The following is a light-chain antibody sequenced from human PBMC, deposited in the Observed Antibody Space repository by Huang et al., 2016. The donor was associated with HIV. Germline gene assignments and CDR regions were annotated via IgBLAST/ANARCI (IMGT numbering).Light chain of an antibody. CDR2: AAS. CDR3: QQSYSTLT. Sequence: DIQMTQSQSSLSASVGDRVTITCRASQSISRYLNWYQQKPGKAPKLRIYAASSLQSVVPSRVSGSGSGTDFTLTISSLQPEDFATYYCQQSYSTLTFGPGTKVDIK. J-gene: IGKJ3*01. CDR1: QSISRY. V-gene: IGKV1-39*01.